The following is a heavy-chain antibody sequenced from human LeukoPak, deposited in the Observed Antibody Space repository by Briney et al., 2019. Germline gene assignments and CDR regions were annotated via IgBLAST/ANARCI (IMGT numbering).Heavy chain of an antibody. CDR1: GGSFSGYY. CDR3: ARGRYRHYYGSGSPPNDAFDI. V-gene: IGHV4-34*01. CDR2: INHSGST. J-gene: IGHJ3*02. D-gene: IGHD3-10*01. Sequence: PSETLSPTCAVYGGSFSGYYWSWIRQPPGKGLEWIGEINHSGSTNYNPSLKSRVTISVDTSKNQFSLKLSSVTAADTAVYYCARGRYRHYYGSGSPPNDAFDIWGQGTMVTVPS.